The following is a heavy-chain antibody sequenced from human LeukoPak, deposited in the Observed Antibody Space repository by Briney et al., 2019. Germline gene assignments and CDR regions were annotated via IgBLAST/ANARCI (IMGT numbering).Heavy chain of an antibody. D-gene: IGHD6-13*01. V-gene: IGHV1-69*05. CDR3: ARGRPYSSSNWFDP. CDR2: IIPIFGTA. J-gene: IGHJ5*02. CDR1: GGIFSSYA. Sequence: ASVKVSCKASGGIFSSYAISWVRQAPGQGLEWMGGIIPIFGTANYAQKFQGRVTITTDESTSTAYMELSSLRSEDTAVYYCARGRPYSSSNWFDPWGQGTLVTVSS.